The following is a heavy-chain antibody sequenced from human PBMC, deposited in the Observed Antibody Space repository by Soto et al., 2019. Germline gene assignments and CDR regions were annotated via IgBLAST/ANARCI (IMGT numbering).Heavy chain of an antibody. Sequence: GGSLRLSCAASGFTFSSYSMNWVRQAPGKGLEWVSSISSSSSYIYYADSVKGRFTISRDNAKNSLYLQMNSLRAENTAVYYCAKQHDSSGYYPGYWGQGTLVTVSS. V-gene: IGHV3-21*01. CDR1: GFTFSSYS. J-gene: IGHJ4*02. D-gene: IGHD3-22*01. CDR3: AKQHDSSGYYPGY. CDR2: ISSSSSYI.